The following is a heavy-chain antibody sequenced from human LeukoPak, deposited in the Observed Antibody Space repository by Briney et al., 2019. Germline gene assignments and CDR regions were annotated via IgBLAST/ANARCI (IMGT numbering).Heavy chain of an antibody. V-gene: IGHV3-9*01. CDR1: GLTFSTYS. D-gene: IGHD5-18*01. CDR3: AEDMPLWGYSYGFGGMDV. Sequence: PGGSLRLSCAVSGLTFSTYSMTWVRQGPGKGLEWVSGICWNSGSIGYADPVKGRFTISRDNAKNSLYLQMNSLRAEDTALYYCAEDMPLWGYSYGFGGMDVWGQGTTVTVSS. J-gene: IGHJ6*02. CDR2: ICWNSGSI.